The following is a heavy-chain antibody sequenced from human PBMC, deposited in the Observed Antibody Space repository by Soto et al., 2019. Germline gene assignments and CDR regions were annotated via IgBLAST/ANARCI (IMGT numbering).Heavy chain of an antibody. CDR2: ISAYNANT. V-gene: IGHV1-18*01. CDR1: GYTFTNYG. Sequence: QVQLVQSGAEVKKPGASVKVSCKASGYTFTNYGISWVRQAPGQGLEWMGWISAYNANTYYAQTFQGRVTMTIETSTSTTYLELRILKSNDTAVYYCARDQSSGWYGKDSGMDVWGQGTTVTVSS. D-gene: IGHD6-19*01. J-gene: IGHJ6*02. CDR3: ARDQSSGWYGKDSGMDV.